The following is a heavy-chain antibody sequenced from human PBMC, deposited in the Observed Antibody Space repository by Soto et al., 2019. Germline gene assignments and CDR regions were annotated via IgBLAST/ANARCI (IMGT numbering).Heavy chain of an antibody. CDR3: AREPVGTDYYGSGSYGFDY. CDR2: IYYSGST. J-gene: IGHJ4*02. Sequence: PSETLSLTCTVSGGSISSYYWSWIRQPPGKGLEWIGYIYYSGSTNYNPSLKSRVTISVDTSKHQFSLKLSSVTAADTAVYYCAREPVGTDYYGSGSYGFDYWGQGTLVTVSS. V-gene: IGHV4-59*01. D-gene: IGHD3-10*01. CDR1: GGSISSYY.